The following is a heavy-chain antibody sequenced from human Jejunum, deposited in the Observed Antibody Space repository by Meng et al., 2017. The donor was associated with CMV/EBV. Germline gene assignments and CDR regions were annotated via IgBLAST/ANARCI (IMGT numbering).Heavy chain of an antibody. Sequence: SGFIFSNYAMHWVRQAPGKGLEWVAFVQYDRFSKYYADAVKGRFTISRDHSNNTLYLQMDSLRPEDTAIYYCARDFRYKWSYWLDPWGQGTLVTVSS. CDR3: ARDFRYKWSYWLDP. D-gene: IGHD1-7*01. CDR2: VQYDRFSK. V-gene: IGHV3-30*02. J-gene: IGHJ5*02. CDR1: GFIFSNYA.